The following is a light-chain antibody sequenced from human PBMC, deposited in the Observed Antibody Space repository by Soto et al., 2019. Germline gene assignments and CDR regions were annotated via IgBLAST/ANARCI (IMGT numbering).Light chain of an antibody. V-gene: IGKV1-5*03. Sequence: DIQMTQSPSTLSASVGDRVTITCRASQSISSWLAWYQQKPGKAPKLLIYKASSLESGVPSRFSGSGSGTEFTLXXXSLQPDDFAXYYCQQYSSYSWTFGQGTKVEIK. CDR3: QQYSSYSWT. CDR2: KAS. J-gene: IGKJ1*01. CDR1: QSISSW.